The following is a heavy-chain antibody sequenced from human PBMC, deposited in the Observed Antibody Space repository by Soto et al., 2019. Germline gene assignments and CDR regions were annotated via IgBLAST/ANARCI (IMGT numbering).Heavy chain of an antibody. J-gene: IGHJ4*02. V-gene: IGHV4-31*03. CDR3: ARGRAYARPNFDY. CDR1: GGSISSGGYY. CDR2: IYYSGST. D-gene: IGHD4-17*01. Sequence: QVQLQESGPGLVKPSQTLSLTCTVSGGSISSGGYYWSWIRQHPGKGLEWIGYIYYSGSTYYNPSLKSRVTISVDTSKNQFSLKLSSVTAAVTAVYYCARGRAYARPNFDYWGQGTLVTVSS.